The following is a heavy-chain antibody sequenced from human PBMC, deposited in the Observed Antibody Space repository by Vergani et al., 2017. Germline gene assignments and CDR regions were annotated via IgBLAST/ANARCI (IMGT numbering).Heavy chain of an antibody. Sequence: QVQLQESGPGLVKPSQTLSLTCTVSGGSISSGDYYWIWIRQPPGKGLEWIVYIYYSGSTYYNPSLKSRVTISVATSKNLFSLKLISVTAADTAVYYCASGYYDSSGHWIDPWGQGTMVTVSS. CDR3: ASGYYDSSGHWIDP. V-gene: IGHV4-30-4*08. J-gene: IGHJ5*02. CDR2: IYYSGST. CDR1: GGSISSGDYY. D-gene: IGHD3-22*01.